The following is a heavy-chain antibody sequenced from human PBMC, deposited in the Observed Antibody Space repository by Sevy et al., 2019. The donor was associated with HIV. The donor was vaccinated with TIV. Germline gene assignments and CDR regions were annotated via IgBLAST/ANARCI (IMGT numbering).Heavy chain of an antibody. J-gene: IGHJ4*02. CDR3: VREYYYDSSGYYYEKSLDY. V-gene: IGHV4-34*01. Sequence: SETLSFTCAVYGGSFSGYYWSWIRQPPGKGLEWIGEINHSGSTNYNPSLKSRVTISVDTSKNQFSLKLSSVTAADTAVYYCVREYYYDSSGYYYEKSLDYRGQGTLVTVSS. CDR2: INHSGST. D-gene: IGHD3-22*01. CDR1: GGSFSGYY.